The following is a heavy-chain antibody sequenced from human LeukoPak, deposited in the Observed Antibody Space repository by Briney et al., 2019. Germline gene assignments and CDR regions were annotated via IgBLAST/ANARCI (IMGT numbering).Heavy chain of an antibody. CDR1: GGSISNYY. D-gene: IGHD3-3*01. CDR3: ARGRPGEYTIFGVVTRYYFDY. V-gene: IGHV4-4*07. J-gene: IGHJ4*02. Sequence: SETLSLTCTVSGGSISNYYWNWIRQPAGKGLEWIGRLYTSGATNYNPSLKSRVTISVDTSKNQFSLKLSSVTAADTAVYYCARGRPGEYTIFGVVTRYYFDYWGQGTLVTVSS. CDR2: LYTSGAT.